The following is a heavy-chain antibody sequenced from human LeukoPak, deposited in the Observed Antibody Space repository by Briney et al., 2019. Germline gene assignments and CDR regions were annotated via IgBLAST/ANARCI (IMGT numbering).Heavy chain of an antibody. V-gene: IGHV3-73*01. CDR3: TIYYNWNYVGAAYYYYMDV. J-gene: IGHJ6*03. CDR1: GFTFSGSA. D-gene: IGHD1-7*01. Sequence: PGGSLGLSCAASGFTFSGSAMHWVRQASGKGLEWVGRIRSKANSYATAYAASVKGRFTISRDDSKNTAYLQMNSLKTEDTAVYYCTIYYNWNYVGAAYYYYMDVWGKGTTVTVSS. CDR2: IRSKANSYAT.